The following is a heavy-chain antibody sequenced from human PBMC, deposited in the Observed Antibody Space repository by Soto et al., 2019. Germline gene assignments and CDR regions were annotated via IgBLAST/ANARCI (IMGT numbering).Heavy chain of an antibody. CDR3: ARWVGGKSRYLDY. Sequence: EVQLVESGGGLVQPGGSLRLSCAASGFTFSAYSMNWVRQAPGKGLEWVSDISSSSSNTYYADSVKGRFTISRDNAKNSLYLQMNSMRAEDTAVYHCARWVGGKSRYLDYWGQGTLVTVSS. CDR2: ISSSSSNT. D-gene: IGHD3-9*01. CDR1: GFTFSAYS. J-gene: IGHJ4*02. V-gene: IGHV3-48*01.